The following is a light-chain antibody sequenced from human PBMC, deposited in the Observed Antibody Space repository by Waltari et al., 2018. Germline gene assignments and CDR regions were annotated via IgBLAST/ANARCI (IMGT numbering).Light chain of an antibody. J-gene: IGLJ2*01. CDR1: SNDVGSYNL. CDR2: DGS. Sequence: QSALTQPASVSGSPGQSITISCTGTSNDVGSYNLVSWYQRHPGKAPELLIYDGSKRPSGVSNRFSGSKSGNTASLTISGLQAEDEADYFCCSYASGSTIIFGGGTKLTVL. CDR3: CSYASGSTII. V-gene: IGLV2-23*01.